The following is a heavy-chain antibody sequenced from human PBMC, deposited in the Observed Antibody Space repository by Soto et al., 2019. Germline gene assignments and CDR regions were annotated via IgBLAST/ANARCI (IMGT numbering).Heavy chain of an antibody. CDR1: GDSISSGGYY. CDR3: ASFSDRSTPATLLY. V-gene: IGHV4-31*03. CDR2: IYYSGST. Sequence: SETLSLTCTVSGDSISSGGYYWTWIRQHQGKGLEWIGYIYYSGSTFYNPSLKSRLTISVDTSKNQFSLKLTSVTAADTAVYYCASFSDRSTPATLLYWGQGALVTVSS. D-gene: IGHD2-2*01. J-gene: IGHJ4*02.